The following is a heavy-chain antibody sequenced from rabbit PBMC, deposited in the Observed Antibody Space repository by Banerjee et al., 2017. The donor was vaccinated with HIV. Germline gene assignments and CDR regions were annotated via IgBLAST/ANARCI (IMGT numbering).Heavy chain of an antibody. V-gene: IGHV1S47*01. Sequence: QEQLVESGGGLVQPGGSLKLSCKASGFDFSSYGVSWVRQAPGKGLEWIGYIDPVFGSTFYADWVNGRFTISSHNAQNTLYLQLNSLTAADTATYFCVRAAGYGGYGFATGFDLWGQGTLVTVS. CDR2: IDPVFGST. J-gene: IGHJ4*01. D-gene: IGHD6-1*01. CDR1: GFDFSSYG. CDR3: VRAAGYGGYGFATGFDL.